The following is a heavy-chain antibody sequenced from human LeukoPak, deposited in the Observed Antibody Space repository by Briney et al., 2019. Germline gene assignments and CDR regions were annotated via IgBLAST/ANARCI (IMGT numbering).Heavy chain of an antibody. CDR2: ISGSGGST. V-gene: IGHV3-23*01. Sequence: PGGSLRLSCADSGFTFSSYAMSWVRQAPGKGLEWVSAISGSGGSTYYADSVKGRFTISRDNSKNTLYLQMNSLRAEDTAVYYCAKTIQLWGTNWFDPWGQGTLVTVSS. CDR1: GFTFSSYA. J-gene: IGHJ5*02. D-gene: IGHD5-18*01. CDR3: AKTIQLWGTNWFDP.